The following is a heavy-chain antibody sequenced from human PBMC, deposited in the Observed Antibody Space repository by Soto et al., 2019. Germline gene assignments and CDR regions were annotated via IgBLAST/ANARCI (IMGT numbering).Heavy chain of an antibody. D-gene: IGHD3-3*01. J-gene: IGHJ4*02. Sequence: SETLSLTCTVSGGSISSYYWSWIRQPPGKGLERIGYIYYSGSTNYNPSLKSRVTISVDTSKNQFSLKLSSVTAADTAVYYCARIDFWSGYYGNYWGQGTLVTVSS. CDR3: ARIDFWSGYYGNY. V-gene: IGHV4-59*08. CDR2: IYYSGST. CDR1: GGSISSYY.